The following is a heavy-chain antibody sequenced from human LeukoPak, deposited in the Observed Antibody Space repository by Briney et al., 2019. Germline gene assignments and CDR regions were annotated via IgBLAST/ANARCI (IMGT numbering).Heavy chain of an antibody. CDR2: ISGSGGST. V-gene: IGHV3-23*01. J-gene: IGHJ4*02. D-gene: IGHD6-13*01. CDR3: ARKLGTDIPIAAAGSPGFDY. CDR1: GFTFSSYA. Sequence: TGGSLRLSCAASGFTFSSYAMSWVRQAPGKGLEWVSAISGSGGSTYYADSVKGRFTISRDNSKNTLYLQMNSLRAEDTAVYYCARKLGTDIPIAAAGSPGFDYWGQGTLVTVSS.